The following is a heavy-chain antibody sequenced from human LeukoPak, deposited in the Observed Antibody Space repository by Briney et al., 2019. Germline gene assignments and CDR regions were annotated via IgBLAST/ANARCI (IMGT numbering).Heavy chain of an antibody. V-gene: IGHV1-18*01. CDR2: ISAYNGNT. Sequence: ASVKVSCKASGYTFTSYGISWVRQAPGQGLEWMGWISAYNGNTNYAQKLQGRVTMTTDTSTSTAYMELRSLRSDDTAVYYCAISSPYYYYYYMDVWGKGTTVTVSS. J-gene: IGHJ6*03. CDR1: GYTFTSYG. D-gene: IGHD6-13*01. CDR3: AISSPYYYYYYMDV.